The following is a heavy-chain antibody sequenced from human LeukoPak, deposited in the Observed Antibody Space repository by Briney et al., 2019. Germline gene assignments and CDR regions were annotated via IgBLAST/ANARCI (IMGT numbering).Heavy chain of an antibody. CDR3: ARDKQQLIPDY. V-gene: IGHV3-48*01. D-gene: IGHD6-13*01. J-gene: IGHJ4*02. CDR1: GFTFSSYS. Sequence: PGGSLRLSCAASGFTFSSYSMNWVRQAPGKGLEWVSYISSSSSTIYYADSVKGRFTISRDNAKNSLYLQMNSLRAEDTAVYYCARDKQQLIPDYWGQGTLVTVFS. CDR2: ISSSSSTI.